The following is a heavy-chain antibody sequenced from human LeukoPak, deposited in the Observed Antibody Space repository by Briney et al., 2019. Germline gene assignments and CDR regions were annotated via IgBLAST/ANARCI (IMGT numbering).Heavy chain of an antibody. CDR1: GYTFTGYY. CDR3: ARAQHRRDYYDSSGYFNDY. J-gene: IGHJ4*02. Sequence: ASVKVSCKASGYTFTGYYMHWVRQAPGQGLEWMGWINPNSGGTNYAQKFQGRVTMTRDTSISTAYMELSRLRSDDTAVYYCARAQHRRDYYDSSGYFNDYWGQGTLVTVSS. V-gene: IGHV1-2*02. D-gene: IGHD3-22*01. CDR2: INPNSGGT.